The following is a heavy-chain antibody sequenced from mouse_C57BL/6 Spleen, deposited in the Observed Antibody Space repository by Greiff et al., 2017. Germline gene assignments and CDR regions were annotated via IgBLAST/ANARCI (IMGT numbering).Heavy chain of an antibody. CDR1: GYSFTGYY. J-gene: IGHJ4*01. V-gene: IGHV1-42*01. D-gene: IGHD4-1*01. CDR3: ARKHANWPYAMDY. Sequence: VQLKQSGPELVKPGASVKISCKASGYSFTGYYMNWVKQSPEKSLEWIGEINPSTGGTTYNQKFKAKATLTVDKSSSAAYMQLKSLTAEDAAVYYCARKHANWPYAMDYWGQGTSVTVSS. CDR2: INPSTGGT.